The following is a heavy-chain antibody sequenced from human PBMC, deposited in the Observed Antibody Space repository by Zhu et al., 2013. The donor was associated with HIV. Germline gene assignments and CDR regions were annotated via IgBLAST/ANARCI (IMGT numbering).Heavy chain of an antibody. J-gene: IGHJ6*03. V-gene: IGHV1-69*01. CDR1: GGTFSSYA. CDR3: ARDRGDIVVVPAAETPPSYYYYMDV. CDR2: IIPIFGTA. Sequence: QVQLVQSGAEVKKPGSSVKVSCKASGGTFSSYAISWVRQAPGQGLEWMGGIIPIFGTANYAQKFQGRVTITADESTSTAYMELSSLRSEDTAVYYCARDRGDIVVVPAAETPPSYYYYMDVWGKGTTVTGLL. D-gene: IGHD2-2*01.